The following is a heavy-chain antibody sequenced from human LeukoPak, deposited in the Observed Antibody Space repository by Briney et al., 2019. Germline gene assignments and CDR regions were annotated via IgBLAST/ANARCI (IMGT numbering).Heavy chain of an antibody. Sequence: SVRVSRKASVYSLIPYYMHWVREAPGQRLEWMGVINPRGSSAAYLHKFQGRLTLTRDILTRAHHMELTGLTADEPRVCYSVRDNYVGETAWWCDPWGQGTLVTVSS. CDR2: INPRGSSA. V-gene: IGHV1-46*01. D-gene: IGHD1-26*01. J-gene: IGHJ5*02. CDR1: VYSLIPYY. CDR3: VRDNYVGETAWWCDP.